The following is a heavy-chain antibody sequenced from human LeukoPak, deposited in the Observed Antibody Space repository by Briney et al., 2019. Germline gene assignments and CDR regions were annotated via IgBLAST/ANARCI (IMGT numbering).Heavy chain of an antibody. D-gene: IGHD6-13*01. J-gene: IGHJ4*02. V-gene: IGHV4-4*07. Sequence: SETLSLTCTVSGGSISSYYWSWMRQPAGKGLEWIGRIYSSGSTAYNPSLRSRLTVSLDTSKNQSSLKLISVTAADTAVYYCARGGGSSWLSPLDYWGQGALVTVSS. CDR1: GGSISSYY. CDR2: IYSSGST. CDR3: ARGGGSSWLSPLDY.